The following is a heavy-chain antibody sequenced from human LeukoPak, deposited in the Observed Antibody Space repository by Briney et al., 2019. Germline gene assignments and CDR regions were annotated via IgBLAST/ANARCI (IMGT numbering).Heavy chain of an antibody. J-gene: IGHJ6*03. V-gene: IGHV4-59*01. CDR2: IHYSGST. D-gene: IGHD3-10*01. CDR1: GCSISSYY. CDR3: ARVEEGYGSGRRENYYYYYMDV. Sequence: PSETLSLTCTVSGCSISSYYWSWIRQPPGKGLEWIGYIHYSGSTNYNPSLKSRATISVNTSKNQFSLKLSSVTAADTAVYYCARVEEGYGSGRRENYYYYYMDVWGKGTTVTISS.